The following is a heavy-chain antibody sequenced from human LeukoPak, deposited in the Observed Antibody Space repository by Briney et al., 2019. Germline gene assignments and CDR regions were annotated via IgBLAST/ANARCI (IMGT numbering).Heavy chain of an antibody. CDR3: AKDLAAVADPFDY. V-gene: IGHV3-23*01. CDR1: GFTFSSYA. CDR2: ICGSGGSK. Sequence: GGSLRLSCAASGFTFSSYAMSWVRQAPGKGLEWVSAICGSGGSKYYADSEKGRFTISRDNSKTTLYLQMNSLRAEDTAVYYCAKDLAAVADPFDYWGQGTLVTVSS. J-gene: IGHJ4*02. D-gene: IGHD6-19*01.